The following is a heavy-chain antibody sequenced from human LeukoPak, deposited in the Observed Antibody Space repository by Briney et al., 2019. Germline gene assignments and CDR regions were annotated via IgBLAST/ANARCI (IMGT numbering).Heavy chain of an antibody. Sequence: GGSLRLSCAASGFTFSSYATSWVRQAPGKGLEWVSAISGSGGSTYYADSVKGRFTISRDNSKNTLYLQMNSLRAEDTAVYYCGKEGGLYDSGGYFDYWAQGTLVTVSS. D-gene: IGHD3-3*01. CDR3: GKEGGLYDSGGYFDY. CDR2: ISGSGGST. J-gene: IGHJ4*02. CDR1: GFTFSSYA. V-gene: IGHV3-23*01.